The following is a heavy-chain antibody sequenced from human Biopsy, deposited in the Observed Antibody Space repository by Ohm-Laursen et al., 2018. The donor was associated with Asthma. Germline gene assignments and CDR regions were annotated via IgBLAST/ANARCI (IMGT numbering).Heavy chain of an antibody. CDR2: IYYSGRT. CDR3: ARAVSSSSYWYFDL. D-gene: IGHD6-6*01. V-gene: IGHV4-39*02. J-gene: IGHJ2*01. CDR1: GDAMSTSGPY. Sequence: SETLSLTCIVSGDAMSTSGPYWGWIRQSPGKGREWIGSIYYSGRTYYNPSLKSRVTIFAVTSKNHFSLKLTSVTAADTAVYYCARAVSSSSYWYFDLWGRGDMVTVSS.